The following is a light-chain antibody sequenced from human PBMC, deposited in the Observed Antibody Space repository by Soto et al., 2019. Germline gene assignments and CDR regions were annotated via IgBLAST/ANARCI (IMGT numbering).Light chain of an antibody. J-gene: IGKJ1*01. CDR2: KAS. CDR3: QQYNSYSPWT. Sequence: DIQMTQSPSTLSASVGYRVTITCRASQSISSWLAWYQQKPGKAPKLLIYKASSLESGVPSRFSGSGSGTEFTLTTSSLQPDDFATYYCQQYNSYSPWTFGQGTKVEIK. CDR1: QSISSW. V-gene: IGKV1-5*03.